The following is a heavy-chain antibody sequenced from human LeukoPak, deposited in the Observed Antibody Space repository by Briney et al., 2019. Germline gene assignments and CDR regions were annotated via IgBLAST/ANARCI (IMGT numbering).Heavy chain of an antibody. CDR2: IYYSGST. CDR1: GGSISSYY. V-gene: IGHV4-59*08. Sequence: SETLSLTCTVSGGSISSYYWSWIRQPPGKGLEWIGYIYYSGSTYYNPSLKSRVTISVDTSKSQFSLKLSSVTAADTAVYYCARVGLLWFGEPLDGMDVWGKGTTVTVSS. J-gene: IGHJ6*04. CDR3: ARVGLLWFGEPLDGMDV. D-gene: IGHD3-10*01.